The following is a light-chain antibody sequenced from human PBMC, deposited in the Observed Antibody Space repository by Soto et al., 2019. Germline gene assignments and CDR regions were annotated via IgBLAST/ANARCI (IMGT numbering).Light chain of an antibody. V-gene: IGKV1-12*01. J-gene: IGKJ4*01. CDR2: AAS. CDR1: QGISSS. Sequence: DIQMTQSPSSVSASVGDRVSITCRASQGISSSLAWYQQKPGSAPKFLIYAASSFQSGVPSRFSGSGSGTDFTLTISSLQAEDFATYYCQQANSFPLTFGGGTKVEIK. CDR3: QQANSFPLT.